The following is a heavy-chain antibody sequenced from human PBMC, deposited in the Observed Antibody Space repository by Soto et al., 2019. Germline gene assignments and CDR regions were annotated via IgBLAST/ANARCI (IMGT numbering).Heavy chain of an antibody. CDR3: ARANIAAAGTENY. J-gene: IGHJ4*02. V-gene: IGHV1-3*01. D-gene: IGHD6-13*01. CDR1: GYTFTSYA. Sequence: ASVKVSCKASGYTFTSYAMHWVRQAPGQRLEWMGWINAGNGNTKYSQKLQGRVTMTTDTSTSTAYMELRSLRSDDTAVYYCARANIAAAGTENYWGQGTLVTVSS. CDR2: INAGNGNT.